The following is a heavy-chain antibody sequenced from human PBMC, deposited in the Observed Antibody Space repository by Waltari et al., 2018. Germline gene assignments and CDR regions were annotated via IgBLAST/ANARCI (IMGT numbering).Heavy chain of an antibody. D-gene: IGHD2-2*01. CDR2: ISSNGGST. CDR1: GFTFSSYA. V-gene: IGHV3-64*01. Sequence: EVQLVESGGGLVQPGGSLRLSCAASGFTFSSYAMHWVRQAPGKGLEYVSAISSNGGSTYYANSVKGRCTISRDNSKNTLYLQMGSLRAEDMAVYYCAKDKYCSSTSCYPGGYMDVWGKGTTVTISS. CDR3: AKDKYCSSTSCYPGGYMDV. J-gene: IGHJ6*03.